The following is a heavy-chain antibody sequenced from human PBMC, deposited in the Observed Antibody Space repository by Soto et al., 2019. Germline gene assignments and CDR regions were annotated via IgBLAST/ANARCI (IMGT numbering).Heavy chain of an antibody. CDR2: MNPNSGNT. Sequence: ASVKVSCKASGYTFTSYDINWVRQATGQGLEWMGWMNPNSGNTGYAQKFQGRVTMTRDTSTSTAYMELRSLRSDDTAVFYCAREMVRGVGSDYWGQGTLVTVSS. CDR3: AREMVRGVGSDY. D-gene: IGHD3-10*01. J-gene: IGHJ4*02. CDR1: GYTFTSYD. V-gene: IGHV1-8*01.